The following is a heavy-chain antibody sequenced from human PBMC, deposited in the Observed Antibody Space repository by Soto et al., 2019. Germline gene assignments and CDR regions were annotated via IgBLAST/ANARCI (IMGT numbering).Heavy chain of an antibody. Sequence: EVQLVESGGGLVQPGGSLRLSCAASGFTFSSYEMNWVRQAPGKGLEWVSYISSSGSTIYYADSVKGRFTISRDNAKNSLYLQMNSLRAEDTAVYYCARDKRNYGGNSRYYYYGMDVWGQGTTVTVSS. D-gene: IGHD4-17*01. CDR3: ARDKRNYGGNSRYYYYGMDV. J-gene: IGHJ6*02. CDR1: GFTFSSYE. CDR2: ISSSGSTI. V-gene: IGHV3-48*03.